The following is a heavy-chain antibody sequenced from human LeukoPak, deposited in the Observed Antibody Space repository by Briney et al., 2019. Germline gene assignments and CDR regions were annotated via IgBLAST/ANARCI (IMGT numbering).Heavy chain of an antibody. J-gene: IGHJ5*02. D-gene: IGHD3-10*01. Sequence: KPSETLSLTCTVSGYSISSGYYWGWIRPPPGKGLEWIGSIYHSGSTYYNPSLKSRVTISVDTSKNQFSLKLGSVTAADTAVYYCARVPMVRGVPFDPWGQGTLVTVSS. CDR3: ARVPMVRGVPFDP. CDR2: IYHSGST. CDR1: GYSISSGYY. V-gene: IGHV4-38-2*02.